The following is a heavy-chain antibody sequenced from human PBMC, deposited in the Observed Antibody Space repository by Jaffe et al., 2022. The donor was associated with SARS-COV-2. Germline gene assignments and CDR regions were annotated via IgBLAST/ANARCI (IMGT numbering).Heavy chain of an antibody. Sequence: QVQLVQSGAEVKEPGASVKVSCKASGYVFTRYSINWMRQSPGQGLEWMGWISAHDGIPLDAKQFQGRVTLTTTTATNTAYMELRNLRPDDTAVYYCARWDHGGNPHGMDVWGQGTTVIVSS. CDR1: GYVFTRYS. CDR3: ARWDHGGNPHGMDV. D-gene: IGHD4-17*01. CDR2: ISAHDGIP. V-gene: IGHV1-18*01. J-gene: IGHJ6*02.